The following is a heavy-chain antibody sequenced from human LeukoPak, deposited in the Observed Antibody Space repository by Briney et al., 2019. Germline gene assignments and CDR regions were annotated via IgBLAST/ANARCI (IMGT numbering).Heavy chain of an antibody. CDR1: GGSISSSSYY. J-gene: IGHJ4*02. D-gene: IGHD3-10*01. V-gene: IGHV4-39*01. CDR2: IYYSGST. Sequence: SETLSLTCTVSGGSISSSSYYWGWIRQPPGKGLEWIGSIYYSGSTYYNPSLKSRVTISVDTPKNQFSLKLSSVTAADTAVYYCARLLLWFGVLLFPRDKTNYFDYWGQGTLVTVSS. CDR3: ARLLLWFGVLLFPRDKTNYFDY.